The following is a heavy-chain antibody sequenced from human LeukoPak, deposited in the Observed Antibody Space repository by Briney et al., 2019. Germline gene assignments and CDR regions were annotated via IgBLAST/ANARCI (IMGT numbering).Heavy chain of an antibody. CDR2: IYWDDDK. CDR3: AHSRYYDSRPYL. CDR1: GGSVSSSSYY. Sequence: TLSLTCTVSGGSVSSSSYYWGWIRQPPGKALEWLALIYWDDDKRYSPSLKSRLTITQDTSKNQVVLTMTNMDPVDTATYYCAHSRYYDSRPYLWGQGTLVTVSS. D-gene: IGHD3-22*01. V-gene: IGHV2-5*02. J-gene: IGHJ4*02.